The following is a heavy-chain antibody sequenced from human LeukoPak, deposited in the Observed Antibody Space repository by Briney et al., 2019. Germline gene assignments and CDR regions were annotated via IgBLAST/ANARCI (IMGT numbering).Heavy chain of an antibody. Sequence: PGRSLRLSCAASGFTFSSYGMHWVRQAPGKGLEWVAVIWYDGSNKYYADSVKGRFTISRDNSKNTLCLQMNSLRAEDTAVYYCARVDHDFWSGYLYYYYGMDVWGQGTTVTVSS. V-gene: IGHV3-33*01. CDR1: GFTFSSYG. D-gene: IGHD3-3*01. J-gene: IGHJ6*02. CDR2: IWYDGSNK. CDR3: ARVDHDFWSGYLYYYYGMDV.